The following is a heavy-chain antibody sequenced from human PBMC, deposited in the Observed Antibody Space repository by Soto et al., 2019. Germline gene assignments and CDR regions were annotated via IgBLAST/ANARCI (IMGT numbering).Heavy chain of an antibody. J-gene: IGHJ3*02. CDR3: ARDSCSGGSCDEEGDFAI. CDR2: IIHIFGTA. D-gene: IGHD2-15*01. Sequence: QVQLVQSGAEVKKPGSSVKVSCKASGGTFSSYAISWVRQAPGQGLEWMGGIIHIFGTANYAQKFQGRVTITADESTSTAYMELSSLRSSDTAVYYCARDSCSGGSCDEEGDFAIWGQGTMVTVSS. CDR1: GGTFSSYA. V-gene: IGHV1-69*01.